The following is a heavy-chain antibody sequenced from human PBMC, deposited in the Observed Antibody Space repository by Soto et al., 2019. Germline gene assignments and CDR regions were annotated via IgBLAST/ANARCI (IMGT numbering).Heavy chain of an antibody. J-gene: IGHJ6*02. D-gene: IGHD3-16*01. CDR3: VGALTYEVPYYYYGMDV. CDR1: GFSFSTYL. Sequence: GGSLRLSCAASGFSFSTYLMSWVRQAPGKGLEWVANIKQGGNEKFYVDSVKGRFTISRDNDEKSLYLQMDSLRVEDTAVYYCVGALTYEVPYYYYGMDVWGQGTTVTVSS. V-gene: IGHV3-7*01. CDR2: IKQGGNEK.